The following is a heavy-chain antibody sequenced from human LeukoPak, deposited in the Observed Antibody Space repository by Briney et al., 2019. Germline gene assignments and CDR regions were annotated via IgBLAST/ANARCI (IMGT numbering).Heavy chain of an antibody. CDR3: AKDLGFSTNGFDY. D-gene: IGHD1-1*01. CDR2: INSDGSST. V-gene: IGHV3-74*01. CDR1: GFTFSSYW. Sequence: GGSLRLSCAASGFTFSSYWMHWVRQAPRKGLVWVSRINSDGSSTRCADSVKGRFTISRDHANNTLYLQMNSLRAEDTAVYYCAKDLGFSTNGFDYWGQGALVTVSS. J-gene: IGHJ4*02.